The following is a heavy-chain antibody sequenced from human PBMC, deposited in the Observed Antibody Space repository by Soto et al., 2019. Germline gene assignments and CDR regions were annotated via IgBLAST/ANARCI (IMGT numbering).Heavy chain of an antibody. D-gene: IGHD6-19*01. V-gene: IGHV1-46*03. CDR3: SRGLWQWLFDY. Sequence: QVQLVQSGAEVKKPGASVMVSCRASGYTFTSHYMHWVRQATGQGLEWMGMIDPSGGATTYAQKFQGRVTITRDTSTTTVYMELRSLRPEDKAVYSCSRGLWQWLFDYWGQGTLVTVSS. J-gene: IGHJ4*02. CDR2: IDPSGGAT. CDR1: GYTFTSHY.